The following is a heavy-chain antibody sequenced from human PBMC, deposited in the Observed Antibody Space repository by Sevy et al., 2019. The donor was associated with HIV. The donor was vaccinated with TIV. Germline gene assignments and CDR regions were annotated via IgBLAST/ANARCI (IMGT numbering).Heavy chain of an antibody. V-gene: IGHV3-21*01. CDR1: GFIFSNYN. D-gene: IGHD2-21*02. CDR3: ARKMELLVPDY. Sequence: GGSLRLSCAASGFIFSNYNMHWARQAPGKGLQWVSCISSSSNDIYYADSVKGRFTISRDNAKNSLYLQMNSLRAEDTAVYYCARKMELLVPDYWGQGTLVTVSS. J-gene: IGHJ4*02. CDR2: ISSSSNDI.